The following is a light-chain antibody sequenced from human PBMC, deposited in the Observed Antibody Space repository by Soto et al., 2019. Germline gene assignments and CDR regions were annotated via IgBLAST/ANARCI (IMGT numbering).Light chain of an antibody. CDR2: KAS. CDR1: QSISSW. Sequence: DIQMTQPPSTLSASVGDRVTITCRASQSISSWLAWYQQKPGKAPDLLIYKASSLESGVPSRFSGSGSGTEFTLTISSLQPDDFATYYCQQYYTYSRTFGQGTKVEIK. CDR3: QQYYTYSRT. V-gene: IGKV1-5*03. J-gene: IGKJ1*01.